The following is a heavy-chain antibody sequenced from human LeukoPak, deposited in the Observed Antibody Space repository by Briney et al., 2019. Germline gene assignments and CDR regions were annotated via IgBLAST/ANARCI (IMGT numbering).Heavy chain of an antibody. Sequence: HPGGSLRLSCAASGFTFSSYAMHWVRQAPGKGLGWVAVISYDGSNKYYADSVKGRFTISRDNSKNTLYLQMNSLRAEDTAVYYCARLRKRWLQLGEVDYWGQGTLVTVSS. D-gene: IGHD5-24*01. J-gene: IGHJ4*02. CDR2: ISYDGSNK. CDR3: ARLRKRWLQLGEVDY. V-gene: IGHV3-30-3*01. CDR1: GFTFSSYA.